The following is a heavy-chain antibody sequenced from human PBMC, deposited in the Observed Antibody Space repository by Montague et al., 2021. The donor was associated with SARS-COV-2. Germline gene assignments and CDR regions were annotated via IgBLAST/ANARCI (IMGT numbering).Heavy chain of an antibody. V-gene: IGHV3-48*03. Sequence: SLRLSCAASGFSFSSYEMNWVRQAPGKGLEWVSYISSSGSTIYYADSVKGRFTISRDNAKNSLYLQMNSLRAEDTGVYYCARVFATVGAMDRNDYWGQGTLVTVSS. CDR3: ARVFATVGAMDRNDY. J-gene: IGHJ4*02. CDR2: ISSSGSTI. D-gene: IGHD1-26*01. CDR1: GFSFSSYE.